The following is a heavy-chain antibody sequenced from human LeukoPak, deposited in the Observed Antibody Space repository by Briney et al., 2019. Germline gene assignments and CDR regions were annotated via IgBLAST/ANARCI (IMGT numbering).Heavy chain of an antibody. Sequence: SETLSLTCTVSGGSISSSSYYWGWIRQPPGKGLEWIGSIYYSGSTYYNPSLKSRVTISVDTSKNQFSLKLSSVTAADTAVYYCATLPTDAIDYWGQGTLVTVSS. CDR2: IYYSGST. J-gene: IGHJ4*02. D-gene: IGHD4-17*01. CDR3: ATLPTDAIDY. V-gene: IGHV4-39*07. CDR1: GGSISSSSYY.